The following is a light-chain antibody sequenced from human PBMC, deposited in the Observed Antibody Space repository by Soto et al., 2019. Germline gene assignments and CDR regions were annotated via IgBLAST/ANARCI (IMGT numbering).Light chain of an antibody. CDR3: QQYNSYWT. CDR1: QSISSW. V-gene: IGKV1-5*01. J-gene: IGKJ1*01. CDR2: DAS. Sequence: PSTLSASVGDRVNIPCRASQSISSWLAWYQQKPGKAPKLLIYDASSLESGVPSRFSGSGSGTEFTLTISSLQPDDFATYYCQQYNSYWTFGQGAKV.